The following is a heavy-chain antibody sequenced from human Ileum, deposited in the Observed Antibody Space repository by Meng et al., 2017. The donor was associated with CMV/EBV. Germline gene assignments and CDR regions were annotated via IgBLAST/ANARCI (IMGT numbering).Heavy chain of an antibody. Sequence: QVQLQESVPGPVKTSEIRSLTCTVSGDSITSFYWSWIRQPAGKALEWIGRIYHGGSTNYNPSLKSRVTLSVDTSKNQFSMRLTSVTAADTAVYYCARGPGGFGDFNFDYWGQGTLVTVSS. J-gene: IGHJ4*02. CDR3: ARGPGGFGDFNFDY. CDR2: IYHGGST. D-gene: IGHD3-16*01. V-gene: IGHV4-4*07. CDR1: GDSITSFY.